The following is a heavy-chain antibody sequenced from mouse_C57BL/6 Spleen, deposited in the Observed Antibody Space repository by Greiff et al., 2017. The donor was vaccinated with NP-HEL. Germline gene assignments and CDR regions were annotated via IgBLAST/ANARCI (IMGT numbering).Heavy chain of an antibody. CDR2: IYPSDGST. CDR1: GYTFTDPT. Sequence: VQLVESDAELVKPGASVKISCKVSGYTFTDPTIHWMKQRPEQSLEWIGYIYPSDGSTKYNEKFKGKATLTADKSSRAAYMQRNSLTSEDSSVYFCARGGWSYYFDYWGQGTTLTVSS. J-gene: IGHJ2*01. CDR3: ARGGWSYYFDY. V-gene: IGHV1-78*01. D-gene: IGHD3-3*01.